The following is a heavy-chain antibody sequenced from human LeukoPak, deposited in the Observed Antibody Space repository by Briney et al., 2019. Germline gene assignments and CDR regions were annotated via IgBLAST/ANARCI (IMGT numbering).Heavy chain of an antibody. CDR3: ARSDSSGYYYFDY. CDR2: ISRSGSTI. CDR1: GFTFSTYS. J-gene: IGHJ4*02. Sequence: PGGALRLSCAASGFTFSTYSMNWVRQTPGKGLEWVSYISRSGSTIYYADSVKGRFTISRDNAKNSLYLRMNRLREEDTAVYYCARSDSSGYYYFDYWGQGTLVTVSS. V-gene: IGHV3-48*02. D-gene: IGHD3-22*01.